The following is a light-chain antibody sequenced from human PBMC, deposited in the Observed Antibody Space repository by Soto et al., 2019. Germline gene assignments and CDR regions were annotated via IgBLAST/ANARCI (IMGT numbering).Light chain of an antibody. CDR3: AAWDVSLNGYV. CDR1: SSNIGSNT. Sequence: QSVLTQPPSASGTPGQRVTISCSGSSSNIGSNTVNWYQQLPGTAPKLLIYSNNQRPSGVPARFSGSKSGTSASLAISGLQSEDEADYYCAAWDVSLNGYVFGTGTKVTVL. CDR2: SNN. V-gene: IGLV1-44*01. J-gene: IGLJ1*01.